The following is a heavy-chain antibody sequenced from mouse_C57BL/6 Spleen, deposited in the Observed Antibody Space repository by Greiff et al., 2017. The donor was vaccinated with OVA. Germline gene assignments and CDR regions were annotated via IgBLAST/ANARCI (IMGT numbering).Heavy chain of an antibody. J-gene: IGHJ3*01. CDR2: IDPSDSYT. V-gene: IGHV1-50*01. D-gene: IGHD3-3*01. Sequence: VQLQQPGAELVKPGASVKLSCKASGYTFTSYWMQWVKQRPGQGLEWIGEIDPSDSYTNYNQKFKGKATLTVDTSSSTAYMQLSSLTSEDSAVYYCASRGTCAYWGQGTLVTVSA. CDR3: ASRGTCAY. CDR1: GYTFTSYW.